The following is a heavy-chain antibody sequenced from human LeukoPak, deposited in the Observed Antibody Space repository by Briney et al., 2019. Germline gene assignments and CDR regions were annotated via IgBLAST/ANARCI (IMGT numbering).Heavy chain of an antibody. CDR2: INHSGST. J-gene: IGHJ6*04. CDR1: GGSFSGYY. D-gene: IGHD3-3*01. V-gene: IGHV4-34*01. CDR3: ARGGDYDFWSGYRSHGMDV. Sequence: PSETLSLTCAVYGGSFSGYYWSWIRQPPGKGLEWIGEINHSGSTNYNPSLKSRVTISVDTSKNQFSLKLSSVTAADTAVYYCARGGDYDFWSGYRSHGMDVWGKGTTVTVSS.